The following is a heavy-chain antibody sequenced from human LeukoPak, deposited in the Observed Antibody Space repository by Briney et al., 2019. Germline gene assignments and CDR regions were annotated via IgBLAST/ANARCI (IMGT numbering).Heavy chain of an antibody. Sequence: GGSLRLSCVVSGFSFSDSYMTWIRQTPGRGLESLAYISGSGHDIYYTDSVKGRFTISRDNAKDSLYLQMNSLRAEDTAVYYCAELGITMIGGVWGKGTTVTISS. V-gene: IGHV3-11*04. D-gene: IGHD3-10*02. CDR1: GFSFSDSY. CDR2: ISGSGHDI. CDR3: AELGITMIGGV. J-gene: IGHJ6*04.